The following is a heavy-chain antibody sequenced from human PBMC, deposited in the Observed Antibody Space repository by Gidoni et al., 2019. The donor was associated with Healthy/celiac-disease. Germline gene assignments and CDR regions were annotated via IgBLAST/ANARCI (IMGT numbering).Heavy chain of an antibody. V-gene: IGHV4-34*01. CDR3: ARGRAVAGTRRFDP. CDR1: GGSFSGYY. D-gene: IGHD6-19*01. Sequence: QVQLQQWGARLLKPSETLSLTCTVYGGSFSGYYWSWIRQPPGKGLVWIGEINHSGSTNYNPSLKSRVTISVDTSKNQFSLKLSSVTAADTAVYYCARGRAVAGTRRFDPWGQGTLVTVSS. J-gene: IGHJ5*02. CDR2: INHSGST.